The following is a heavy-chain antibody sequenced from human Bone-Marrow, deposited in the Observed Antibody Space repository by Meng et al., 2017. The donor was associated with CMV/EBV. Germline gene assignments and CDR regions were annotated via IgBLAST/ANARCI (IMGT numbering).Heavy chain of an antibody. CDR3: ARVLRKGAYKSLTYY. CDR1: GYTFTSYD. V-gene: IGHV1-8*01. J-gene: IGHJ4*02. Sequence: ASVKVSCKASGYTFTSYDINWVRQATGQGLEWMGWMNPNSGNTGYAQKFQGRVTMTRNNSISTAYMELSSLRSEDAAVYYCARVLRKGAYKSLTYYWGQGTRVTVSS. D-gene: IGHD2-21*01. CDR2: MNPNSGNT.